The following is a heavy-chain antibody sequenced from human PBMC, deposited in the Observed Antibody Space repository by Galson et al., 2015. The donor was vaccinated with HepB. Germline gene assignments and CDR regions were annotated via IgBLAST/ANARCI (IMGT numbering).Heavy chain of an antibody. CDR2: ISSSSTYI. CDR3: TRDWRSRRSHSHY. V-gene: IGHV3-21*06. J-gene: IGHJ4*02. CDR1: GFTFSSYT. D-gene: IGHD2-15*01. Sequence: SLRLSCAASGFTFSSYTMNWVRQAPGKGLEWVSAISSSSTYISHADSVKGRFTISRDDAKNSLYLQMNSLRAEDTAVYYCTRDWRSRRSHSHYWGQGTLVTVSS.